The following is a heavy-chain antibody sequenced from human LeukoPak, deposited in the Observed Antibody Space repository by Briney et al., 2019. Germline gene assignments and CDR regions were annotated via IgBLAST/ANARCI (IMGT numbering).Heavy chain of an antibody. CDR3: ARDLSGYYDSSGYYWSNDY. D-gene: IGHD3-22*01. CDR1: GYMFTGYY. Sequence: ASVKVSCKASGYMFTGYYFHWVRQAPGQGLEWMGRINPNTGGTNYAQKFQGRVALTRDTPISTVYMELSGLRSDDTAVYYCARDLSGYYDSSGYYWSNDYWGQGTLATVSS. CDR2: INPNTGGT. J-gene: IGHJ4*02. V-gene: IGHV1-2*06.